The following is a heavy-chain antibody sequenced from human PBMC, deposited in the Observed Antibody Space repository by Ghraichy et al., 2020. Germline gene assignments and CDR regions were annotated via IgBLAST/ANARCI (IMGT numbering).Heavy chain of an antibody. Sequence: SETLSLTCTVSGGSISSGGYYWSWIRQHPGKGLEWIGYIYYSGSTYYNPSLKSRVTISVDTSKNQFSLKLSSVTAADTAVYYCARDYSNYAFGMDVWGQGTTVTVSS. CDR3: ARDYSNYAFGMDV. J-gene: IGHJ6*02. D-gene: IGHD4-11*01. V-gene: IGHV4-31*03. CDR1: GGSISSGGYY. CDR2: IYYSGST.